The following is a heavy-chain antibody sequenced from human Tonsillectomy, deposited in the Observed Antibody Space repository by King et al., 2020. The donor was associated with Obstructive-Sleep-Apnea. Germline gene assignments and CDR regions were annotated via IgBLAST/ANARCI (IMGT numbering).Heavy chain of an antibody. D-gene: IGHD2-15*01. CDR2: IYTSGST. J-gene: IGHJ5*02. CDR3: ARGYCSGGSCVSYNWFDP. CDR1: GGSISSYY. Sequence: LQLQESGPGLVKPSETLSLTCTVSGGSISSYYWSWIRQPAGKGLEWIGRIYTSGSTNYNPSLKSRVTMSVDTSKNQFSLKLGSVTAADTAVDYCARGYCSGGSCVSYNWFDPWGQGTLVTVSS. V-gene: IGHV4-4*07.